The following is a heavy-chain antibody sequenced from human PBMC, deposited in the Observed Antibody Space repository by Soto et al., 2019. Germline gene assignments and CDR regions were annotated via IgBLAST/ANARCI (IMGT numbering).Heavy chain of an antibody. CDR3: ARDLAVAGIAFDI. J-gene: IGHJ3*02. Sequence: PGGSLRLSCTASGFTVSSNYMNWVRQAPGKGLEWVSVIYSGGGTYYADSVKGRFTISRDNSKNTLYLQMNSLRAEDTAIYYCARDLAVAGIAFDIWGQGTMVTVSS. D-gene: IGHD6-19*01. CDR1: GFTVSSNY. CDR2: IYSGGGT. V-gene: IGHV3-53*01.